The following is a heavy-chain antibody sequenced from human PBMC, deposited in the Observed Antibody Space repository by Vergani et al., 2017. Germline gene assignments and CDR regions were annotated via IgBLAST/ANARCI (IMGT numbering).Heavy chain of an antibody. CDR2: IWYDGSNK. CDR3: AREIDKGGALGY. V-gene: IGHV3-33*01. J-gene: IGHJ4*02. Sequence: QVQLVESGGGVVQPGRSLRLSCAASGFTFSSYGMHWVRQAPGKGLEWVAVIWYDGSNKYYADSVKGRFTISRDNSKNTLYLQMNSLGAEDTAVYYCAREIDKGGALGYWGQGTLVTVSS. D-gene: IGHD3-16*01. CDR1: GFTFSSYG.